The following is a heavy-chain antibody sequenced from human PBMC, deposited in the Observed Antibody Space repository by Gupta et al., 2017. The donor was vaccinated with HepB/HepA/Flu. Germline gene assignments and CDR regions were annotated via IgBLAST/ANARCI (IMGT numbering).Heavy chain of an antibody. D-gene: IGHD5-24*01. J-gene: IGHJ5*02. V-gene: IGHV1-2*02. Sequence: QVQLVQSGAEVKKPGASVKVSCKASGYTFTGYYMHWVRQAPGQGLEWMGWINPNSGGTNYAQEFQGRVTMTRDTSISTADMELSRLRSDDTAVYYCAAREPIFLKGMATTSPWGQGTLVTVSS. CDR2: INPNSGGT. CDR3: AAREPIFLKGMATTSP. CDR1: GYTFTGYY.